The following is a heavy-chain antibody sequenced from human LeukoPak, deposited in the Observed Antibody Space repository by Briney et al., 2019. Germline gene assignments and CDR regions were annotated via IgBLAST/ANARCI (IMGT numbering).Heavy chain of an antibody. Sequence: GGSLRLSCAASGFTFSSYSMNWVRQAPGKGLEWVSAISGSGGSTYYADSVKGRFTISRDNSKNTLYLQMNSLRAEDTAVYYCAKSWRIIMIVVVTYFDYWGQGTLVTVSS. J-gene: IGHJ4*02. V-gene: IGHV3-23*01. D-gene: IGHD3-22*01. CDR2: ISGSGGST. CDR3: AKSWRIIMIVVVTYFDY. CDR1: GFTFSSYS.